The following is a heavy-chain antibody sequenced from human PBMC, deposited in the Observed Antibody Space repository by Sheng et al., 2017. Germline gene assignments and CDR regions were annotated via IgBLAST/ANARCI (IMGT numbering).Heavy chain of an antibody. CDR3: ARDLAGRPGFDY. CDR2: SGTSDSAI. Sequence: EVQLVESGGGLVQPGGSLRLSCTASGFTFSSFEMNWVRQAPGKGLEWVSYSGTSDSAIYYADSVRGRFTISRDNAKNSLYLQMNSLRAEDTAVYYCARDLAGRPGFDYWGQGTLVTVSS. J-gene: IGHJ4*02. D-gene: IGHD6-6*01. V-gene: IGHV3-48*03. CDR1: GFTFSSFE.